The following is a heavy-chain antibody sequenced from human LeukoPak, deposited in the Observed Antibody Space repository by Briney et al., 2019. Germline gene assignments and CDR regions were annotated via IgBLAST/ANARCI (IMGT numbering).Heavy chain of an antibody. CDR1: GVSMSSGGNY. V-gene: IGHV4-31*03. J-gene: IGHJ4*02. Sequence: PSQTLSLTCTVSGVSMSSGGNYWMWIRHPPGKGVEGIGYIYYSGTTQYTPFFKSRITISVAAYKNQFSLRLSSVTVAAAAVYFCARTGDRYFDFWGRGTLVTVSS. D-gene: IGHD1-14*01. CDR3: ARTGDRYFDF. CDR2: IYYSGTT.